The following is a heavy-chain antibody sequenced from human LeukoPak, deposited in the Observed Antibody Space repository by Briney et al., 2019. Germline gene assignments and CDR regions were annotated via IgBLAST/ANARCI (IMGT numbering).Heavy chain of an antibody. CDR1: GGTFSSYA. V-gene: IGHV1-2*02. Sequence: VASVKVSCKASGGTFSSYAISWVRQAPGQGRESMGWIHPNSGATNSAQKFQGRVTLTRDTSISTAYMELSGLKSDDTAVYYCARDGPSIMIDFDYWGQGTLVTVSS. D-gene: IGHD3-22*01. CDR2: IHPNSGAT. CDR3: ARDGPSIMIDFDY. J-gene: IGHJ4*02.